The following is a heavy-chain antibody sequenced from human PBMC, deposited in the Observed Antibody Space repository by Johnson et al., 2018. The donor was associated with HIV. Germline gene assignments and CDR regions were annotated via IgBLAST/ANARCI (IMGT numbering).Heavy chain of an antibody. V-gene: IGHV3-20*04. J-gene: IGHJ3*02. D-gene: IGHD6-13*01. CDR3: AKDMGSSWYDPWDAFDI. CDR2: INWNGGST. CDR1: GFSIDDYA. Sequence: GQLVESGGGVVRPGGSLRLSCAAFGFSIDDYAMSWVRQVPGKGLEWVSGINWNGGSTNYAASVKGRFVISRDNARNSLYLQMNSLRAEDTAVYYCAKDMGSSWYDPWDAFDIWGQGTVVTVSS.